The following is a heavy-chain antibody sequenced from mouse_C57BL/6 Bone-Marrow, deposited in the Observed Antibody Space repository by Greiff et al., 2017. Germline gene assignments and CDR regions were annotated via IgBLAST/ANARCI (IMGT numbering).Heavy chain of an antibody. V-gene: IGHV1-64*01. CDR2: IHPNSGST. CDR1: GYTFTSYW. Sequence: QVQLQQSGAELAKPGASVKLSCKASGYTFTSYWMHWVKQRPGQGLEWIGMIHPNSGSTNYNEKFKSKATLTVDKSSSTAYMQLSSLTSEDSAVYYCARRGGYGSPWSFDVWGTGTTVTVSS. CDR3: ARRGGYGSPWSFDV. J-gene: IGHJ1*03. D-gene: IGHD1-1*01.